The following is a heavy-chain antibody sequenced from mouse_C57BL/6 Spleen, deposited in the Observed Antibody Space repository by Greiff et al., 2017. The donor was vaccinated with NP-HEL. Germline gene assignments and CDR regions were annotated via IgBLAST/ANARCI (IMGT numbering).Heavy chain of an antibody. CDR3: ARLGLGYGNFHWYFDV. J-gene: IGHJ1*03. Sequence: EVQLQQSGPELVKPGASVKIPCKASGYTFTDYNMDWVKQSHGKSLEWIGDINPNNGGTIYNQKFKGKATLTVDKSSRTAYMELRSLTSEDTAVYYCARLGLGYGNFHWYFDVWGTGTTVTVSS. CDR1: GYTFTDYN. CDR2: INPNNGGT. D-gene: IGHD2-1*01. V-gene: IGHV1-18*01.